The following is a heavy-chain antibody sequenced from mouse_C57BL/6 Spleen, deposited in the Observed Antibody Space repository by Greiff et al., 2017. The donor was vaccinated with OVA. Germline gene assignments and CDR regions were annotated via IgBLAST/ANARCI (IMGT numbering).Heavy chain of an antibody. CDR1: GFNIKDDY. D-gene: IGHD1-1*01. CDR2: IDPENGDT. V-gene: IGHV14-4*01. J-gene: IGHJ3*01. CDR3: TTWIYYGSSYGAY. Sequence: DVKLVESGAELVRPGASVKLSCTASGFNIKDDYMHWVKQRPEQGLEWIGWIDPENGDTEYASKFQGKATITADTSSNTAYLQLSSLTSEDTAVYYCTTWIYYGSSYGAYWGQGTLVTVSA.